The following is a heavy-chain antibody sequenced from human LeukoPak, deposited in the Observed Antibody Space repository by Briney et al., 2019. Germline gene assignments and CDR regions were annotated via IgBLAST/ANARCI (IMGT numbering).Heavy chain of an antibody. D-gene: IGHD2-15*01. V-gene: IGHV4-59*08. CDR3: ARTVSGDYYGMDV. CDR1: GGSISNSY. J-gene: IGHJ6*02. Sequence: PSETLSLTCTVSGGSISNSYRSWVRQPPGKGLEWIGYTSYSGSTNYNPSLKSRVTMSVDTSTDQFSLRLISVTAADTAVYYCARTVSGDYYGMDVWGQGTTVTVSS. CDR2: TSYSGST.